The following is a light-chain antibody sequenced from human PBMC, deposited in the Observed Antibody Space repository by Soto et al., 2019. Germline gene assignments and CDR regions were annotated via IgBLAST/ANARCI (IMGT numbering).Light chain of an antibody. CDR2: DVS. CDR3: SSYTTSNTRQIV. J-gene: IGLJ1*01. CDR1: SSDVGGYNY. Sequence: QSVLTQPASVSGSPGQSITISCTGTSSDVGGYNYVSWYQQRPGKAPKFIIYDVSNRPSGVSNRFSGSKSGNTASLTISGLQAEDEADYYCSSYTTSNTRQIVFGTGTKAPS. V-gene: IGLV2-14*01.